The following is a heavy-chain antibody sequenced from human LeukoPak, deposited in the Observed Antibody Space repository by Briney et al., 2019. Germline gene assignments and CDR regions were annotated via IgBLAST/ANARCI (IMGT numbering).Heavy chain of an antibody. D-gene: IGHD6-13*01. J-gene: IGHJ4*02. V-gene: IGHV5-51*01. CDR2: IYPGDSDT. CDR3: ARHEGGIAAAGGVGY. Sequence: LGESLKISCKGSGYSFTNYWIVWVRQMPGKGLEWMGIIYPGDSDTRYSPSFQGQVTISADKSISTAYLQWSSLKASDTAMYYCARHEGGIAAAGGVGYWGQGTLVTVSS. CDR1: GYSFTNYW.